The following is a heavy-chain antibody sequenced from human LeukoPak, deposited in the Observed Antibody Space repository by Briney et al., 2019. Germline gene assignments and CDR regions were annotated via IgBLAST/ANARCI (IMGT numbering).Heavy chain of an antibody. CDR1: GGSISSYY. Sequence: PSETLSLTCTVSGGSISSYYWSWIRQPPGKGLEWIGYIYYSGSTNYNPSLKSRVTISVDTSKNQFSLNLSSVTAADTAVFYCARVDTASDAFDIWGQGTMVTVSS. CDR2: IYYSGST. J-gene: IGHJ3*02. V-gene: IGHV4-59*01. CDR3: ARVDTASDAFDI. D-gene: IGHD5-18*01.